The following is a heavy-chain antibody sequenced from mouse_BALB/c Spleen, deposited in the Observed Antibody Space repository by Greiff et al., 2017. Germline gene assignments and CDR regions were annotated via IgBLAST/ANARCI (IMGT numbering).Heavy chain of an antibody. CDR2: ISYDGSN. Sequence: EVKLQESGPGLVKPSQSLSLTCSVTGYSITSGYYWNWIRQFPGNKLEWMGYISYDGSNNYNPSLKNRISITRDTSKNQFFLKLNSVTTEDTATYYCARGDGNYGGDYWGQGTSVTVSS. CDR1: GYSITSGYY. J-gene: IGHJ4*01. CDR3: ARGDGNYGGDY. V-gene: IGHV3-6*02. D-gene: IGHD2-1*01.